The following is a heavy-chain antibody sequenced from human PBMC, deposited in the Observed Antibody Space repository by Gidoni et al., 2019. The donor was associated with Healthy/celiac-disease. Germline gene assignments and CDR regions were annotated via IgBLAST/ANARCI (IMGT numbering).Heavy chain of an antibody. Sequence: HVQLVQSGAELNKPRASEKASSKASRYTFTSYGSSWVRQAPGQGLEWVGWISAYNGNTNYAQKLQGRVTMTTDTSTSTAYMELRSLRSDDTAVYYCARGSPPSTVVGDYWGQGTLVTVSS. CDR1: RYTFTSYG. CDR2: ISAYNGNT. V-gene: IGHV1-18*04. CDR3: ARGSPPSTVVGDY. J-gene: IGHJ4*02. D-gene: IGHD1-26*01.